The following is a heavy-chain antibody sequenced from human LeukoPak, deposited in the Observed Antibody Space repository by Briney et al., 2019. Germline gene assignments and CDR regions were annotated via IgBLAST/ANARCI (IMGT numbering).Heavy chain of an antibody. V-gene: IGHV3-20*04. CDR2: TNWNGGST. D-gene: IGHD6-19*01. CDR1: GFTFDGYG. CDR3: ARDYSSGRFGFDY. Sequence: PGGSLRLSCAASGFTFDGYGMSWVRQAQGKGLEWVSGTNWNGGSTGYADSVKGRFTISRDNAKNSLYLQMNSLRAEDTALYYCARDYSSGRFGFDYWGQGTLVTVSS. J-gene: IGHJ4*02.